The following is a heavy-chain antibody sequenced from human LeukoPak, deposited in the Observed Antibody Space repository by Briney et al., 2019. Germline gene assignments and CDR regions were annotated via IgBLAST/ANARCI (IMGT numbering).Heavy chain of an antibody. CDR2: IYHSGST. V-gene: IGHV4-38-2*01. D-gene: IGHD5-12*01. CDR3: ASILTVATTGSDAFDI. J-gene: IGHJ3*02. Sequence: SETLSLTCAVSGYSISSGYYWGWIRQPPGKGLEWIGSIYHSGSTYYNPSLKSRVTISVDTSKNQFSLKLSSVTAADTAVYYCASILTVATTGSDAFDIWGLGTMVTVSS. CDR1: GYSISSGYY.